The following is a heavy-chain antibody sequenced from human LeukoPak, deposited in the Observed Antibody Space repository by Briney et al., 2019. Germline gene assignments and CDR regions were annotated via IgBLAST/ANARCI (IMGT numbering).Heavy chain of an antibody. J-gene: IGHJ6*02. Sequence: PGGSLRLSCAASGFTFSSYGMHWVRQAPGKGLEWVAVIWYDGSNKYYADSVKGRFTISRDNSKNTLYPQMNSLRAEDTPVYYCARESGCSSTSCYTLPSYYYYGMDVWGQGTTVTVSS. CDR2: IWYDGSNK. D-gene: IGHD2-2*02. CDR3: ARESGCSSTSCYTLPSYYYYGMDV. V-gene: IGHV3-33*01. CDR1: GFTFSSYG.